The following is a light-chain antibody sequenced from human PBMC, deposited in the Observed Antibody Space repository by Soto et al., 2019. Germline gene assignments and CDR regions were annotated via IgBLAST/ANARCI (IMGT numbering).Light chain of an antibody. CDR2: GAS. CDR1: QSVSIN. CDR3: QHYGSSWT. V-gene: IGKV3-15*01. Sequence: EIVMTQSPATLSVSPGERATLSCRASQSVSINLAWYQQKPGQAPRLLIYGASTRATGIPARFSGSGSGTEFTLTISRLEPEDFAVYYCQHYGSSWTFGQGTKVDIK. J-gene: IGKJ1*01.